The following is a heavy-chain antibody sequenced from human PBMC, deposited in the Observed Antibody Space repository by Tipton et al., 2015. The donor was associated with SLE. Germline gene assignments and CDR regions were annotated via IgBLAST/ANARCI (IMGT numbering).Heavy chain of an antibody. CDR3: ARKRQGSSWYHWYFDL. Sequence: TLSLTCIVSGSSIDGGYHWGWIRQPPGKGLEWIANIHHSGRTYYNPSLKSRVTISVDTSKKQFSLKLRSVTAADTAVYYCARKRQGSSWYHWYFDLWGRGTLVTVSS. J-gene: IGHJ2*01. V-gene: IGHV4-38-2*02. CDR1: GSSIDGGYH. D-gene: IGHD6-13*01. CDR2: IHHSGRT.